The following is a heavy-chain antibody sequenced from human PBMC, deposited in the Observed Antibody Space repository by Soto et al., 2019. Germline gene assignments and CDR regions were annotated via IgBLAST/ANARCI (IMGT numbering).Heavy chain of an antibody. CDR1: GGSISSGGYY. Sequence: QVQLQESGPGLVKPSQTLSLTCTVSGGSISSGGYYWSWIRQHPGKVLEWIGYIYYSGSTYYNPSLTSRVTISVDTSKHQFSLKLSSVTAADTAVYYWARHPSGLVLYGMDVWGQGTTVTVSS. V-gene: IGHV4-31*03. CDR3: ARHPSGLVLYGMDV. J-gene: IGHJ6*02. CDR2: IYYSGST.